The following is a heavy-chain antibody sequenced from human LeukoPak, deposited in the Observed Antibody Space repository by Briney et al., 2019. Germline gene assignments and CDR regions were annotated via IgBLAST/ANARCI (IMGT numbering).Heavy chain of an antibody. CDR1: GYTFTSYY. D-gene: IGHD3-22*01. V-gene: IGHV1-2*02. CDR2: INSNNGGT. Sequence: ASVKVSCKASGYTFTSYYIHWVRQAPGQGLEWMGWINSNNGGTNYAQKFQGRVTMTRDTSFSTAYMELSRLRSDDTAVYYCARSPRLKSYYDSGGTQCDYWGQGTLVTVSS. CDR3: ARSPRLKSYYDSGGTQCDY. J-gene: IGHJ4*02.